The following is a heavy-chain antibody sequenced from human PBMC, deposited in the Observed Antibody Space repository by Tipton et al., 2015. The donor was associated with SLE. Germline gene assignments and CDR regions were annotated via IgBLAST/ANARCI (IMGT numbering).Heavy chain of an antibody. CDR3: ARQRAGAYGSGSYYRFDY. Sequence: TLSLTCTVSGGSISSSSYYWGWIRQPPGKGLEWIGSIYYSGSTYYNPSLKSRVTISVDTSKNQFSLKLSSVTAADTAVYYCARQRAGAYGSGSYYRFDYWGQGTLVTVSS. J-gene: IGHJ4*02. CDR1: GGSISSSSYY. V-gene: IGHV4-39*07. D-gene: IGHD3-10*01. CDR2: IYYSGST.